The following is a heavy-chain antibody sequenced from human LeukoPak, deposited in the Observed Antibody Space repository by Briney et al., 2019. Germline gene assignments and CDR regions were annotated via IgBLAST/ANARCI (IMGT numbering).Heavy chain of an antibody. V-gene: IGHV3-48*01. J-gene: IGHJ6*03. CDR3: ARGRQLLSGLNYYYYMDV. Sequence: GGSLRPSCAASGFTFSSYSMNWVRQAPGKGLEWVSYISSSSSTIYYADSVKGRFTISRDNAKNSLYLQMNSLRAEDTAVYYCARGRQLLSGLNYYYYMDVWGKGTTVTVSS. CDR1: GFTFSSYS. CDR2: ISSSSSTI. D-gene: IGHD2-2*01.